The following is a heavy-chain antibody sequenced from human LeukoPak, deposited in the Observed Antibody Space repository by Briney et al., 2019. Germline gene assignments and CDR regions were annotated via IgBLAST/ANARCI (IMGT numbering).Heavy chain of an antibody. CDR3: AREKGTGYSYGHYYGMDV. V-gene: IGHV4-59*01. CDR2: IYYSGST. D-gene: IGHD5-18*01. Sequence: PSGTLSLTCTVSGGSISSYYWSWIRQPPGKGLEWIGYIYYSGSTNYNPSLKSRVTISVDTSKNQFSLKLSSVTAADTAVYYCAREKGTGYSYGHYYGMDVWGQGTTVTVSS. J-gene: IGHJ6*02. CDR1: GGSISSYY.